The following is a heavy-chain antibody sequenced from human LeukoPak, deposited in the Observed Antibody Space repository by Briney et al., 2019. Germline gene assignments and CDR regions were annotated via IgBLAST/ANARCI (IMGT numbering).Heavy chain of an antibody. Sequence: ASVKVSCKASGYTFTGDYIHWVRQAPGQGLEWMGWINPDSGGANYAQKFQGRVTMTRDTSISTAYMEVTRLTSDDTAVYYCARGGIRGIEAELDYWGQGTLLTVS. J-gene: IGHJ4*02. CDR1: GYTFTGDY. CDR3: ARGGIRGIEAELDY. CDR2: INPDSGGA. D-gene: IGHD3-10*01. V-gene: IGHV1-2*02.